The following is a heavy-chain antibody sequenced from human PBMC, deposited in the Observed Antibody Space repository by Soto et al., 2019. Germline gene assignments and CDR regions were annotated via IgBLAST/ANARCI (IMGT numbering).Heavy chain of an antibody. J-gene: IGHJ4*02. D-gene: IGHD6-13*01. CDR3: ARGGASSLPFDY. CDR2: LRYTGST. CDR1: GVSVSSHY. Sequence: QVPLQESGPGLVKPSETLSLICTVSGVSVSSHYWSWIRQPPGKGLEWIGYLRYTGSTSYNPSLQSRVTTSIDTSKNQFSLKLSSVTAADTAVYYCARGGASSLPFDYWGQGALVTVSS. V-gene: IGHV4-59*02.